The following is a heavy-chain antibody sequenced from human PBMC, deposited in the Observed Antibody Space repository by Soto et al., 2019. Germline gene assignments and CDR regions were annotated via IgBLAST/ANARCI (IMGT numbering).Heavy chain of an antibody. CDR1: GFTFSSYA. CDR3: AKDAVTTEGTFGSYYYMDV. CDR2: ISGSGGST. J-gene: IGHJ6*03. V-gene: IGHV3-23*01. Sequence: GGSLRLSCAASGFTFSSYAMSWVRQAPGKGLEWVSAISGSGGSTYYADAVKGRFTISRDNSKNTLYLQMNSLRAEDTAVYYCAKDAVTTEGTFGSYYYMDVWGKGTTVTVSS. D-gene: IGHD4-17*01.